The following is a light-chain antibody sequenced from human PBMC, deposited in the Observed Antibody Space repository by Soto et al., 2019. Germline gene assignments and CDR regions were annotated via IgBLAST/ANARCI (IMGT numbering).Light chain of an antibody. J-gene: IGLJ1*01. CDR1: SSDVGGYNY. Sequence: LTQPPSASGSPGQSVAISCTGTSSDVGGYNYVSWYQQHPGKAPKLMIYEVNKRPSGVPDRFSGSKSGNTASLTVSGLQAEDEADYYCSSYAGSRNVFGTGTKVTVL. CDR3: SSYAGSRNV. CDR2: EVN. V-gene: IGLV2-8*01.